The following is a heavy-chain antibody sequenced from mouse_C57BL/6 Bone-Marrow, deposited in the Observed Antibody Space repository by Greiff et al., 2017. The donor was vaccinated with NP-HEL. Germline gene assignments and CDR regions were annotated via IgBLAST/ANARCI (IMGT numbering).Heavy chain of an antibody. Sequence: QVQLKQPGTELVKPGASVKLSCKASGYTFTSYWMHWVKQRPGQGLEWIGNINPSNGGTNYNEKFKSKATLTVDKSSSTAYMQLSSLTSEDSAVYYCARGYYGSSYLWYFDVWGTGTTVTVSS. CDR3: ARGYYGSSYLWYFDV. V-gene: IGHV1-53*01. J-gene: IGHJ1*03. CDR1: GYTFTSYW. CDR2: INPSNGGT. D-gene: IGHD1-1*01.